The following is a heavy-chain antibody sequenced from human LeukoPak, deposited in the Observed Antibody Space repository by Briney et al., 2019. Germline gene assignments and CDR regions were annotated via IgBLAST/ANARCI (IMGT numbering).Heavy chain of an antibody. CDR1: GFTFSSCW. CDR3: ARDGFGELDY. CDR2: IKQDGSEK. D-gene: IGHD3-10*01. J-gene: IGHJ4*02. Sequence: PGGSLRLSCAASGFTFSSCWTSWVRQAPGKGLEWVANIKQDGSEKHYVDSVKGRFTISRDNAKNSLYLQMNSLRAEDTAVYYCARDGFGELDYWGQGTLVTVSS. V-gene: IGHV3-7*03.